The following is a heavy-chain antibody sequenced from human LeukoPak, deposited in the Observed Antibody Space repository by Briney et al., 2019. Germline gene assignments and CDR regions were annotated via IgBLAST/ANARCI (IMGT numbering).Heavy chain of an antibody. V-gene: IGHV1-69*05. Sequence: SVKVSCKASGGTFSSYAISWVRQAPGQGLEWMGGIIPIFGTANYAQKFQGRVTITTDESTSTAYMELRSLRSEDTAVYYCGGAFFDSSGLFDYWGQGTLVTVSS. J-gene: IGHJ4*02. CDR2: IIPIFGTA. CDR3: GGAFFDSSGLFDY. D-gene: IGHD3-22*01. CDR1: GGTFSSYA.